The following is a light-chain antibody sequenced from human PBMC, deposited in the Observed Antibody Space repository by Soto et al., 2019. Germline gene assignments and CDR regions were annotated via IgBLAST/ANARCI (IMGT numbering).Light chain of an antibody. Sequence: QSVLTQPPSASGTPGQRVTISCSGSSSNIGSNTVNWYQQLPGTAPKLLIYSNHQRPSGVPDRFSGSKSGTSASLAISGLQSEDEADYYCQSYAVGSGSIFGGGTKLTVL. CDR3: QSYAVGSGSI. CDR2: SNH. V-gene: IGLV1-44*01. CDR1: SSNIGSNT. J-gene: IGLJ2*01.